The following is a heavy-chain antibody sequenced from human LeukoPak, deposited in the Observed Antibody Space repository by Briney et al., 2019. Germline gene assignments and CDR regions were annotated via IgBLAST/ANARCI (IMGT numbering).Heavy chain of an antibody. V-gene: IGHV4-34*01. CDR2: INHSGST. Sequence: SETLSLTCAVYGGSFSGYYWSWIRQPPGKGLEWIGEINHSGSTNYNPSLKSRVTISVDTSKNQFSLKLSSVTAADTAVYYCARAHNYYDSSGYRPYYFDYWGQGTLVTVSS. D-gene: IGHD3-22*01. J-gene: IGHJ4*02. CDR1: GGSFSGYY. CDR3: ARAHNYYDSSGYRPYYFDY.